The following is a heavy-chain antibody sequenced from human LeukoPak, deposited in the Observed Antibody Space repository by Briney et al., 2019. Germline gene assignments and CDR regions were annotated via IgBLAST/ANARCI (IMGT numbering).Heavy chain of an antibody. Sequence: GGSLRLSCAASGFTFSSYAMHWVRQAPGKGLEWVAVISYDGSNKYYADSVKGRFTISRDNSKNTLYLQMNSLRAEDTAVYYCARVWELGTFDYWGQGTLVTVSS. CDR2: ISYDGSNK. CDR1: GFTFSSYA. V-gene: IGHV3-30*04. CDR3: ARVWELGTFDY. D-gene: IGHD1-26*01. J-gene: IGHJ4*02.